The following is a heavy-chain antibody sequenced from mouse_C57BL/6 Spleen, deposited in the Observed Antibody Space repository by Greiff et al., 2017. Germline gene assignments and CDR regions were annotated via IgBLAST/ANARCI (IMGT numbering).Heavy chain of an antibody. J-gene: IGHJ2*01. CDR1: GFNIKDSY. CDR3: TIYGSSPYIDY. D-gene: IGHD1-1*01. Sequence: VQLQQSGAELVRPGASVKLSCTASGFNIKDSYMHWVKQRPEQGLEWIGRIDPEDGDTEYAPKFQGKATMTADTSSNTAYLQLSSLTSEDTAVYYCTIYGSSPYIDYWGQGTTLTVSS. V-gene: IGHV14-1*01. CDR2: IDPEDGDT.